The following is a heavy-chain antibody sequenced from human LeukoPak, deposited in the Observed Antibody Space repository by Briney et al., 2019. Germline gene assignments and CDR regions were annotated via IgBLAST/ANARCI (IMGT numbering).Heavy chain of an antibody. CDR3: ARDHFRRIQLWLVVIDY. CDR1: GITFSSYS. V-gene: IGHV3-21*01. J-gene: IGHJ4*02. D-gene: IGHD5-18*01. CDR2: ISSSSSYI. Sequence: GGSLRLSCAASGITFSSYSMNWVRQAPGKGLEWVSSISSSSSYIYYADSVKGRFTISRDNAKNSLYLQMNSLRAEDTAVYYCARDHFRRIQLWLVVIDYWGQGTLVTVSS.